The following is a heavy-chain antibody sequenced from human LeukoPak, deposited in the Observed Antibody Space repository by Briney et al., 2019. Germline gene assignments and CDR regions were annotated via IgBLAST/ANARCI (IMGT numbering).Heavy chain of an antibody. V-gene: IGHV3-7*03. CDR1: GFTFSNYW. D-gene: IGHD3-16*02. CDR3: ARTYDYVWGSYPLN. CDR2: IKEDGSEK. Sequence: GGSLRLSCVASGFTFSNYWMSWVRQAPGKGLECVANIKEDGSEKYYVDSVKGRFTISRDNAKNSLYLQMNSLRAEDTAVYYCARTYDYVWGSYPLNWGQGTLVTVSS. J-gene: IGHJ4*02.